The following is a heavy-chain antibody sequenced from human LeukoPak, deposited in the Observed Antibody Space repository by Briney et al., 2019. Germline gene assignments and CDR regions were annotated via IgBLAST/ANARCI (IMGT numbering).Heavy chain of an antibody. CDR1: GGSISSYY. Sequence: PSETLSLTCTVSGGSISSYYWSWIRQPPGKGLEWIGYIYYSGSTNYNPSLKSRVTISVDTSKNQFSLKLSSVTAADTAVYYCARGRMRRTATGTAVLVFDYWGQGTLVTVSS. CDR2: IYYSGST. CDR3: ARGRMRRTATGTAVLVFDY. J-gene: IGHJ4*02. V-gene: IGHV4-59*01. D-gene: IGHD1-1*01.